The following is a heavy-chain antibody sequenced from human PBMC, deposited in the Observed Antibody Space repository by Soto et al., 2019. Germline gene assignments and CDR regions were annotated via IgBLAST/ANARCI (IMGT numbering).Heavy chain of an antibody. CDR3: ARSVVVVAATWASLGHWYFDL. CDR1: GYTFTSYG. CDR2: ISAYNGNT. V-gene: IGHV1-18*01. J-gene: IGHJ2*01. Sequence: ASVKVSCKASGYTFTSYGISWVRQAPGQGLEWMGWISAYNGNTNYAQKLQGRVTMTTDTSTSTAYMELRSLISDDTAVYYCARSVVVVAATWASLGHWYFDLWGRGTLVTVSS. D-gene: IGHD2-15*01.